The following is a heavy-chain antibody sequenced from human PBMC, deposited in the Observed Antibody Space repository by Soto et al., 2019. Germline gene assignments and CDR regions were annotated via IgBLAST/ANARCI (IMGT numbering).Heavy chain of an antibody. J-gene: IGHJ4*02. CDR3: ARECSGWYYFDY. V-gene: IGHV3-21*01. Sequence: SLRLSCAASGFTFSSYSMNWVRQAPGKGLEWVSSISSSSSYIYYADSVKGRFTISRDNAKNSLYLQMNSLRAEDTAVYYCARECSGWYYFDYWGQGTLVTVSS. CDR2: ISSSSSYI. D-gene: IGHD6-19*01. CDR1: GFTFSSYS.